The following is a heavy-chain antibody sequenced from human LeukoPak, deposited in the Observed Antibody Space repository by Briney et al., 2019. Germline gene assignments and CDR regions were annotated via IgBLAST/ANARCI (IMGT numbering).Heavy chain of an antibody. J-gene: IGHJ4*02. CDR3: ARDQGYCSGGSCSAHDY. CDR1: GGSISSYY. V-gene: IGHV4-59*12. D-gene: IGHD2-15*01. Sequence: SETLSLTCTVSGGSISSYYWSWIRQPPGKGLEWIGYIYYSGSTNYNPSLKSRVTISVDTSKNQFSLKLSSVTAADTAVYYCARDQGYCSGGSCSAHDYWGQGTLVTVSS. CDR2: IYYSGST.